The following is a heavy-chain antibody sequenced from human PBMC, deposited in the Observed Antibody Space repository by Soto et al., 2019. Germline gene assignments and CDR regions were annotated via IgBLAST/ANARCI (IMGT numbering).Heavy chain of an antibody. CDR1: GYTFTSYA. CDR2: INAGNGNT. D-gene: IGHD1-26*01. CDR3: ARGGSLYWYFDL. V-gene: IGHV1-3*01. Sequence: GASVKVCCKASGYTFTSYAMHWVRQAPGQRLERMGWINAGNGNTKYSQKFQGRVTITRDTSASTAYMELSSLRSEDTAVYYCARGGSLYWYFDLWGRGTLVTVS. J-gene: IGHJ2*01.